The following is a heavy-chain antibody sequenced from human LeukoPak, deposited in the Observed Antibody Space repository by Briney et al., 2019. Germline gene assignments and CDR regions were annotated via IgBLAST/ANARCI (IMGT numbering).Heavy chain of an antibody. V-gene: IGHV3-9*01. D-gene: IGHD2-21*02. J-gene: IGHJ4*02. Sequence: PGGSLRFSCAASGFTFDDYAMHWVRQAPGKGLEWVSGISWNSGSIGYADSVKGRFTISRDNAKNSLYLQMNSLRAEDTALYYCAKGVVVTATDPFDYWGQGTLVTVSS. CDR2: ISWNSGSI. CDR1: GFTFDDYA. CDR3: AKGVVVTATDPFDY.